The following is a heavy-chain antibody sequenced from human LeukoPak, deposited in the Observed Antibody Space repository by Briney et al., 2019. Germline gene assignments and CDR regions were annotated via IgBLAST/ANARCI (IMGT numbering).Heavy chain of an antibody. Sequence: SETLSLTCTVFGGSISSYYWSWIRQPAGKGPEWIGRIYTSGSTNYNPSLKSRVTMSVDTSKNQFSLKLSSVTAADTAVYYCARGGGRLLPFWSGYWNGLDNWFDPWGQGTLVTVSS. V-gene: IGHV4-4*07. CDR2: IYTSGST. D-gene: IGHD3-3*01. J-gene: IGHJ5*02. CDR1: GGSISSYY. CDR3: ARGGGRLLPFWSGYWNGLDNWFDP.